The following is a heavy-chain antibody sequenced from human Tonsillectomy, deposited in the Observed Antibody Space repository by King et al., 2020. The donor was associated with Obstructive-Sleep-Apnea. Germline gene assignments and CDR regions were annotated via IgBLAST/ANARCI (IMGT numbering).Heavy chain of an antibody. D-gene: IGHD5-12*01. CDR3: ARNSGYDYYFDF. CDR2: IDPYSGGT. J-gene: IGHJ4*02. Sequence: QLVQSGAEVKMPGASLNVSCKPSGYTFTGYYMHWVRQAPGQGLEWMGWIDPYSGGTNYAQKFQGRVTMARDTSISTAYMELSSLRSDDTAVYYCARNSGYDYYFDFWGQGTLVTVSS. CDR1: GYTFTGYY. V-gene: IGHV1-2*02.